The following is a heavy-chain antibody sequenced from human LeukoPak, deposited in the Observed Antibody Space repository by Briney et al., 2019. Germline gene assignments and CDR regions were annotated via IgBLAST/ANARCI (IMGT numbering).Heavy chain of an antibody. Sequence: GGSLRLSCAASGFTFSSYGMHWVRQAPGKGLEWVAFIRYDGTNKYYADSVKGRFTISRDNSKNTLYLQMNSLRAEDTAVYYCAKDRGRYYGSGGYYNELDYWGQGTLATVSS. CDR2: IRYDGTNK. CDR3: AKDRGRYYGSGGYYNELDY. V-gene: IGHV3-30*02. CDR1: GFTFSSYG. D-gene: IGHD3-10*01. J-gene: IGHJ4*02.